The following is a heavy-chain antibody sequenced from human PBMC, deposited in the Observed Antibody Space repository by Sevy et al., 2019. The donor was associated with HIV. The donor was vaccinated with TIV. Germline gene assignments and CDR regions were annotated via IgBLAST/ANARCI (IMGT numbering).Heavy chain of an antibody. D-gene: IGHD6-13*01. Sequence: ASVKDSCKTSGYSFSGYNMHWVRQAPGQGLEWMGRINPTSGGTKFAEMFQGRVTMTRDMSISTAYMELSSLRSDDTAVYYCVRVPAAAGTRGYFDYWGQGTLVTVSS. CDR3: VRVPAAAGTRGYFDY. J-gene: IGHJ4*02. CDR1: GYSFSGYN. V-gene: IGHV1-2*06. CDR2: INPTSGGT.